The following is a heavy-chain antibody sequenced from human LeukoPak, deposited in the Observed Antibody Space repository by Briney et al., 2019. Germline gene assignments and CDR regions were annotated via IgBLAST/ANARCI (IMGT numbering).Heavy chain of an antibody. Sequence: GGSLRLSCAASGFIFDDYAMHWVRQAPGKGLEWVSGISWNSGSIGYADSVKSRFTVSRDNAKNSLYLQMNSLRAEDTALYYCAKDRTVAGTPWLDYWGQGTLVTVSS. CDR2: ISWNSGSI. V-gene: IGHV3-9*01. CDR3: AKDRTVAGTPWLDY. CDR1: GFIFDDYA. D-gene: IGHD6-19*01. J-gene: IGHJ4*02.